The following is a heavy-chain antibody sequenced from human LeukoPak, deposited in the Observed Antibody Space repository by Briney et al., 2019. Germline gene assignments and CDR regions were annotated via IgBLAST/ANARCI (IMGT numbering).Heavy chain of an antibody. CDR2: ISYDGSNK. CDR3: ARWYFDWFFDY. CDR1: GFTFSSYA. Sequence: PGGSLRLSCAGSGFTFSSYAMHWVRQAPGKGLEWVAVISYDGSNKYYADSVKGRFTISRDNSKNTLYLQMNSLRAEDTAVYYSARWYFDWFFDYSGQGTLVTVSS. V-gene: IGHV3-30-3*01. J-gene: IGHJ4*02. D-gene: IGHD3-9*01.